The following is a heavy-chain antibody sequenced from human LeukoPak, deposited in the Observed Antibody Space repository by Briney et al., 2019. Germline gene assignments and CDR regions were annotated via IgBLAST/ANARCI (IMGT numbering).Heavy chain of an antibody. D-gene: IGHD1-26*01. CDR1: GGSISSSNW. V-gene: IGHV4-4*02. CDR2: IYHSGST. J-gene: IGHJ4*02. Sequence: SGTLSLTCAVSGGSISSSNWWSWVRQPPGKGLEWIGEIYHSGSTNYNPSLKSRVTISVDKSKNQFSLKLSSVTAADTAVYYCARSYSGSFGYYFDYWGQGTLVTVSS. CDR3: ARSYSGSFGYYFDY.